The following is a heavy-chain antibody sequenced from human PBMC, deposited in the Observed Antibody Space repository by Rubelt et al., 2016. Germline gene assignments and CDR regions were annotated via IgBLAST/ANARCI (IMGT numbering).Heavy chain of an antibody. CDR1: GGSISSYY. CDR3: ARERGDGGDFDY. J-gene: IGHJ4*02. CDR2: IYYSGST. D-gene: IGHD4-23*01. V-gene: IGHV4-59*01. Sequence: QVQLQESGPGLVKPSETLSLTCTVSGGSISSYYWSWIRQPPGKGLEWIGYIYYSGSTNYNPPFKSGVTISVDTSKNQFSLKLSAVTAADTAGYYWARERGDGGDFDYCGQGTLVTVSS.